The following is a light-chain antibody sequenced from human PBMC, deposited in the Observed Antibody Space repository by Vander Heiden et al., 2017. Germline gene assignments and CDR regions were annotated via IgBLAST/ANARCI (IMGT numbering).Light chain of an antibody. V-gene: IGKV3-15*01. J-gene: IGKJ2*01. CDR3: QQYNNWPSHT. CDR2: GAS. Sequence: EIVMTQSPATLSVSPGERATLSCRASQSVSSNLAWYQQKPGQAPRLLIYGASTRATGIPTRFSGSWSGTEFTLTISSLQSEDFAVYYCQQYNNWPSHTFGQGTKLEIK. CDR1: QSVSSN.